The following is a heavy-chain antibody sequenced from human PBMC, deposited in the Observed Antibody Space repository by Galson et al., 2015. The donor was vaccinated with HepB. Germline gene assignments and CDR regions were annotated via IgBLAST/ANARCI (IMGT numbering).Heavy chain of an antibody. J-gene: IGHJ6*02. CDR3: ARAADIVVVPAASGMDV. CDR2: INPSGGST. Sequence: SVKVSCKASGYTFTSYYMHWVRQAPGQGLEWMGIINPSGGSTSYAQKLQGRVTMTRDTSTSTVYMELSSLRSEDTAVYYCARAADIVVVPAASGMDVWGQGTTVTVSS. V-gene: IGHV1-46*04. CDR1: GYTFTSYY. D-gene: IGHD2-2*01.